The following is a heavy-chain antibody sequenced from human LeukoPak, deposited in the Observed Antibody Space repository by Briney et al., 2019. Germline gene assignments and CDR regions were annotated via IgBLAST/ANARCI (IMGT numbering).Heavy chain of an antibody. Sequence: ASVKVSCKASGGTFSSYAISWVRQAPGQGLEWMGGIIPIFGTADYAQKFQGRVTITTDESTSTAYMELSSLRSEDTAVYYCAREGSYSSSLYYMDVWGKGTTVTVSS. D-gene: IGHD6-13*01. J-gene: IGHJ6*03. CDR1: GGTFSSYA. V-gene: IGHV1-69*05. CDR3: AREGSYSSSLYYMDV. CDR2: IIPIFGTA.